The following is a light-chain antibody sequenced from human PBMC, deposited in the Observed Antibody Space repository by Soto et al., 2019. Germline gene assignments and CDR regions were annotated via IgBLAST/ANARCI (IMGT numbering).Light chain of an antibody. CDR2: SAS. V-gene: IGKV1-39*01. Sequence: DIQMTQSPSSLSASVGDRVTITCRASQSSSSYLNGYQQKPGNAPKILIYSASKLQSGVPRRFSSIGSGTDFTLTISSLQREEFATYCCQKRRRTPYTFGRGTKLEI. J-gene: IGKJ2*01. CDR3: QKRRRTPYT. CDR1: QSSSSY.